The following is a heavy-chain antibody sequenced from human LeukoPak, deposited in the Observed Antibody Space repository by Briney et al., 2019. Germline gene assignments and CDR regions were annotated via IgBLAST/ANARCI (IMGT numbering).Heavy chain of an antibody. CDR2: ITSYSTYI. Sequence: KPGGSLRLSCAASGFTFNNYSIHWVRQAPGKGLEWVSSITSYSTYISYGDSVKGRFTISRDNSKNSLYLHMNSLKVEDTAVYYCAGDPWGFDLWGQGTLVTVSS. J-gene: IGHJ4*02. CDR3: AGDPWGFDL. CDR1: GFTFNNYS. D-gene: IGHD3-16*01. V-gene: IGHV3-21*01.